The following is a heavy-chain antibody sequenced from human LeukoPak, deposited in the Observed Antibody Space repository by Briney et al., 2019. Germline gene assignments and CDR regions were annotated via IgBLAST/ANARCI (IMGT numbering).Heavy chain of an antibody. CDR3: ARGAAGTTPDYYYFGLDV. CDR1: EYSFTNYW. J-gene: IGHJ6*02. D-gene: IGHD1-7*01. V-gene: IGHV5-51*01. Sequence: GESLKISCKGSEYSFTNYWIGWVRQMPGKGLEWMGIIYPGDSDTRYSPSFQGQVTISADKSINTAHLQWSSLKASDTAMYYCARGAAGTTPDYYYFGLDVWGQGTTVRVSS. CDR2: IYPGDSDT.